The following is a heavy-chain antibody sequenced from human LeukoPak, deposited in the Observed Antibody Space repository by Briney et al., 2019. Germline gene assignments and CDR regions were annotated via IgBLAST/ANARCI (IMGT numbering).Heavy chain of an antibody. V-gene: IGHV3-23*01. CDR2: IAGGDDR. CDR3: AKEGEGGSFDY. Sequence: GGSLRLSCAASGYIFGPYAMSWVRQAPGKGLEWVAGIAGGDDRFYADSAKGGFSIYRDNSKNTLYLQMNSLRAEDTAVCYCAKEGEGGSFDYWGQGTLVSVPS. D-gene: IGHD3-10*01. J-gene: IGHJ4*02. CDR1: GYIFGPYA.